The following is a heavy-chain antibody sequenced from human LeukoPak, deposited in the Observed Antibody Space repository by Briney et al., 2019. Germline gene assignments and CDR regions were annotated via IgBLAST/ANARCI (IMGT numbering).Heavy chain of an antibody. CDR2: ISGSGGST. CDR3: AKDAPRYYDYVWGSYRFDY. V-gene: IGHV3-23*01. Sequence: AGGSLRLSCAVSGFTFSSYAMSWVRQAPGKGLEWVSAISGSGGSTYYADSVKGRFTISRDNSKNTLYLQMNSLRAEDTAVYYCAKDAPRYYDYVWGSYRFDYWGQGALVTVSS. D-gene: IGHD3-16*02. CDR1: GFTFSSYA. J-gene: IGHJ4*02.